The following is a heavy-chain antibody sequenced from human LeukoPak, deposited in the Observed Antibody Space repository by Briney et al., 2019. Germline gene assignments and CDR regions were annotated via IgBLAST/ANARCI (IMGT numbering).Heavy chain of an antibody. CDR3: AKGPPREMATIRGAFDY. CDR2: ISWNSGSI. D-gene: IGHD5-24*01. V-gene: IGHV3-9*01. Sequence: GGSLRLSCAASGFTFDDYAMHWVRQAPGKGLEWVSGISWNSGSIGYADSVKGRFTISRDNAKNSLYLQMNSLRAEDTALYYCAKGPPREMATIRGAFDYWGQGTLVTVST. J-gene: IGHJ4*02. CDR1: GFTFDDYA.